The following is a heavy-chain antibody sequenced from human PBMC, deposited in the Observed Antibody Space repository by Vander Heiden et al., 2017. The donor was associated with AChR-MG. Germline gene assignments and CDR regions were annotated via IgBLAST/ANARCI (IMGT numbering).Heavy chain of an antibody. CDR2: IYYSGST. Sequence: QLHLQESCPGLVKPSETLSLTCTVPGGSISRSSYYWGWIRQPPGKGLEWIGSIYYSGSTYYNPSLKSRVTISVDTSKNQFSLKLSSVTAADTAVYYCARHRGYDFSLGYWGQGTLVTVSS. D-gene: IGHD5-12*01. CDR3: ARHRGYDFSLGY. V-gene: IGHV4-39*01. J-gene: IGHJ4*02. CDR1: GGSISRSSYY.